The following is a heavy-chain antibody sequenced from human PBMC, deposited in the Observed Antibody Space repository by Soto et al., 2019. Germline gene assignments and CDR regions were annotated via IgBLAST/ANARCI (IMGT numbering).Heavy chain of an antibody. J-gene: IGHJ4*02. CDR1: GFTFSSYS. V-gene: IGHV3-21*01. CDR3: ARPYDYYDSSGYYSY. D-gene: IGHD3-22*01. Sequence: PGGSLRLSCAASGFTFSSYSMNWFRQAPGKGLEWVSSISSSSSYIYYADSVKGRFTISRDNAKNSLYLQMNSLRAEDTAVYYCARPYDYYDSSGYYSYWGQGTLVTVSS. CDR2: ISSSSSYI.